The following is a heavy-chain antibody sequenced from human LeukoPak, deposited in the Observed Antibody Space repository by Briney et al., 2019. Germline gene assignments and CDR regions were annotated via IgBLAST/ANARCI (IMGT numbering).Heavy chain of an antibody. D-gene: IGHD5-12*01. CDR1: DYSFPSYW. CDR3: ARSYSGYDFLDY. CDR2: IDPSDSYT. V-gene: IGHV5-10-1*01. J-gene: IGHJ4*02. Sequence: GESLKISCQGSDYSFPSYWITWVRQMPGKGLEWMGRIDPSDSYTNYSPSFQGHVTISADKSISTAYLQWSSLKASDAAMYYCARSYSGYDFLDYWGQGTLVTVSS.